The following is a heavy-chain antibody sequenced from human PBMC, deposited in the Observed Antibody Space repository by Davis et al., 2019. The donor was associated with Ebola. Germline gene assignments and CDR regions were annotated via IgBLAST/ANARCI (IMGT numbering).Heavy chain of an antibody. CDR2: INPSGGST. CDR3: ARGVQLDIPPFYYYYYGMDV. J-gene: IGHJ6*02. CDR1: GGTFSSYA. Sequence: AASVKVSCKASGGTFSSYAISWVRQAPGQGLEWMGIINPSGGSTSYAQKFQGRVTMTRDTSTSTVYMELSSLRSEDTAVYYCARGVQLDIPPFYYYYYGMDVWGQGTTVTVSS. D-gene: IGHD6-6*01. V-gene: IGHV1-46*01.